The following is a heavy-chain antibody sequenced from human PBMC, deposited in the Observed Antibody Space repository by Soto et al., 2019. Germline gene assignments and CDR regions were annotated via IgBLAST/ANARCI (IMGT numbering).Heavy chain of an antibody. Sequence: EVQLLESGGGLVRPGGSLRLSCTASGFTFNNHAMSWVRQAPGKGLEWVAAINFSGGSTYYVRSVEGRFGISRDDSKNTLNLQMDSLRAEDTATYYCAKSSSSSSWDTKTRFDSWGQGTLVTVSS. CDR2: INFSGGST. CDR3: AKSSSSSSWDTKTRFDS. V-gene: IGHV3-23*01. CDR1: GFTFNNHA. J-gene: IGHJ4*02. D-gene: IGHD2-2*01.